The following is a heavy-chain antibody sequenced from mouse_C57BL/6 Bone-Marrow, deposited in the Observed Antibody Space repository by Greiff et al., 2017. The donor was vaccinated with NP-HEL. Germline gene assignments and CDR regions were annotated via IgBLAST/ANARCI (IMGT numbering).Heavy chain of an antibody. CDR3: ARDWAWFAY. V-gene: IGHV1-9*01. J-gene: IGHJ3*01. CDR2: ILPGSGST. CDR1: GYTFTGYW. D-gene: IGHD4-1*01. Sequence: QVQLKESGAELMKPGASVKLSCKATGYTFTGYWIEWVKQRPGHGLEWIGEILPGSGSTNDNEKFKGKATFTADTSSNTAYMQRSSLTTEDSAIYYCARDWAWFAYWGQGTLVTVSA.